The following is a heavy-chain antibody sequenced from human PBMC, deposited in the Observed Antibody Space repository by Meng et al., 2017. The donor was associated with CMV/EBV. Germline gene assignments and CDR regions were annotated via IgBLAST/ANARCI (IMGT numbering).Heavy chain of an antibody. Sequence: ASVTVSCKASGYTFTSYDINWVRQATGQGLEWMGWMNPNSGNTSYAQKFQGRVTITRNTSISTAYMELSSLRSEDTAVYYCARGGDCSSTSCYMEKWFFPLQQVYGMDVWGQGTTVTVSS. V-gene: IGHV1-8*03. CDR3: ARGGDCSSTSCYMEKWFFPLQQVYGMDV. CDR2: MNPNSGNT. J-gene: IGHJ6*02. D-gene: IGHD2-2*02. CDR1: GYTFTSYD.